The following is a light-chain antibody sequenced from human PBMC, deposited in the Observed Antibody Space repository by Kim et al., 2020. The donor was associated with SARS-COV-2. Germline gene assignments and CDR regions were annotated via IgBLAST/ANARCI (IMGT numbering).Light chain of an antibody. Sequence: EIVMTQSPATLSVSPGERATLSCRASQSVTSNLAWYQQRPGQAPRLLIYGASIRATVIPDRFSGSGSGTEFTLTISSLQPEDFALYYCQQYNRWPPYIFGQGTKLEI. CDR3: QQYNRWPPYI. J-gene: IGKJ2*01. CDR2: GAS. V-gene: IGKV3-15*01. CDR1: QSVTSN.